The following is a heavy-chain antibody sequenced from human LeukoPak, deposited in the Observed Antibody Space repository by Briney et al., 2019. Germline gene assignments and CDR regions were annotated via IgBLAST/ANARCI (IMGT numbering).Heavy chain of an antibody. J-gene: IGHJ4*02. V-gene: IGHV3-33*01. CDR2: IWYDGSNK. CDR3: ARGIAAAGPPFDY. D-gene: IGHD6-13*01. Sequence: PGGSLRLSCAASGFTFSSYGMHWVRQAPGKGLEWVAVIWYDGSNKYYADSVKGRFTISRDNSKNTLYLQMNSLRAEDTAVYYRARGIAAAGPPFDYWGQGTLVTVSS. CDR1: GFTFSSYG.